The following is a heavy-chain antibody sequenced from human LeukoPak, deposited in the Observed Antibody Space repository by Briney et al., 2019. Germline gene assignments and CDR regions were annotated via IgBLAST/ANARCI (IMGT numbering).Heavy chain of an antibody. D-gene: IGHD2/OR15-2a*01. V-gene: IGHV3-48*03. CDR2: ISSSCSTI. CDR1: GFTFSSYE. Sequence: GGSLRLSCAASGFTFSSYEMNCVPQAPGKGLEGVSYISSSCSTIYYAESVKGRFTISRHNAKHSLYLQMNCLSSEDRAVYYCASNLSLIALSGWGEGSLVTVS. J-gene: IGHJ4*02. CDR3: ASNLSLIALSG.